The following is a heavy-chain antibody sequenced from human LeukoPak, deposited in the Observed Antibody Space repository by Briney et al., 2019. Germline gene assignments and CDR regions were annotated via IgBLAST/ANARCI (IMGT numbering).Heavy chain of an antibody. D-gene: IGHD3-10*01. V-gene: IGHV3-23*01. J-gene: IGHJ6*04. CDR2: ISGSGGTT. Sequence: PGGSLRLSCAASGFTFSSYAVNWVRQAPGKGLEWVSAISGSGGTTYYADSVKGRFTISRDNSKNTLYVQMNRLRAEDTAVYYCAKGLMSYGSGSYPRAYHYVMDVWGKGTTVTVSS. CDR1: GFTFSSYA. CDR3: AKGLMSYGSGSYPRAYHYVMDV.